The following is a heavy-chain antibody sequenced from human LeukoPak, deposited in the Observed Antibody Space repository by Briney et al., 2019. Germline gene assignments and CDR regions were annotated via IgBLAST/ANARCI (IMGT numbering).Heavy chain of an antibody. CDR2: INQDGSEK. CDR1: GFTFSSFW. J-gene: IGHJ4*02. CDR3: ARDIEAAGICFDY. D-gene: IGHD6-13*01. V-gene: IGHV3-7*01. Sequence: GGSLGLSCEASGFTFSSFWMNWVRQAPGKGLEWVANINQDGSEKYYVDSVKGRFTISRDNAKNSLYLQMNSLRAEDTAVYYCARDIEAAGICFDYWGQETLVTVSS.